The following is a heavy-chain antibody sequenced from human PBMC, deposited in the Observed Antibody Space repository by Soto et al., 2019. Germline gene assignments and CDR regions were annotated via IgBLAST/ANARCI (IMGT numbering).Heavy chain of an antibody. CDR3: ARVINQQLVGTGDY. Sequence: EVQLVESGGGLVKPGGSLRLSCAASGFTFSTYTMKWVRQAPGEGLEWVSSISSGSSYIYYADSVRGRFTISRDNAKNSLFLQVNSLRAEDTAVYYCARVINQQLVGTGDYWGQGTLVTVSS. D-gene: IGHD6-13*01. CDR2: ISSGSSYI. V-gene: IGHV3-21*01. CDR1: GFTFSTYT. J-gene: IGHJ4*02.